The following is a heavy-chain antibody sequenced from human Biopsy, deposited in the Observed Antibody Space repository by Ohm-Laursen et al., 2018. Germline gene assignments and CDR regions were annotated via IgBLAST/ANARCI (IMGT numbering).Heavy chain of an antibody. CDR2: IYGDDNK. CDR3: AHRQKWTLDF. CDR1: GFSLTNGGLS. Sequence: TQTLTLPCSFSGFSLTNGGLSVGWIRQSPGRALEWLGLIYGDDNKRYSPSLKSRLLITKDTSKNQVVLTLTNVDPVDTGTYYCAHRQKWTLDFWGQGTLVTASS. D-gene: IGHD1-26*01. V-gene: IGHV2-5*02. J-gene: IGHJ4*02.